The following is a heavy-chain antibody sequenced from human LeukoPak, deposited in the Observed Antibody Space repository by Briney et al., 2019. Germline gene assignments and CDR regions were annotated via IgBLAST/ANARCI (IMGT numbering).Heavy chain of an antibody. CDR2: IYYSGST. Sequence: SQTLSLTCTVSGGSISSGDYYWSWIRQPPGKGLEWIGYIYYSGSTYYNPSLKSRVTISVDTSKNQFSLKLSSVTAADTAVYYCARARLDCSSTSCYLFDYWGQGTLVTVSS. CDR3: ARARLDCSSTSCYLFDY. CDR1: GGSISSGDYY. D-gene: IGHD2-2*01. J-gene: IGHJ4*02. V-gene: IGHV4-30-4*08.